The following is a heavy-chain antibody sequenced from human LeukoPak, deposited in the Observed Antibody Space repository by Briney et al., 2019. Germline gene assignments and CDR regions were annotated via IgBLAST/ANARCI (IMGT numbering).Heavy chain of an antibody. CDR3: VLGRHGGSWYDP. J-gene: IGHJ5*02. CDR2: IHLSDFEI. D-gene: IGHD4-23*01. Sequence: GESLKISCKGSGYNVMNYWIGWARQMPGKGLEWMAFIHLSDFEIRYRPSFQGQVTISADRSISTAYLQWSSLKASDTAIYYCVLGRHGGSWYDPWGQGTLVIVSS. CDR1: GYNVMNYW. V-gene: IGHV5-51*01.